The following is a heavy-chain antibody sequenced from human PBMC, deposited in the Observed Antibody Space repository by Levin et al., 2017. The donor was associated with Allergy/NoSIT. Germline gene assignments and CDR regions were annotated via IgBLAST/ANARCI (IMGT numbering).Heavy chain of an antibody. CDR2: TYYRSKWST. CDR3: SRWNSPLKFFDY. Sequence: MTSETLSLTCAISGDSVSSNSAAWNWIRQSPSRGLEWLGRTYYRSKWSTDYAVSVKSRITINPDTSKNQFSLQLNSVTPEDTAVYYCSRWNSPLKFFDYWGQGILVTVSS. CDR1: GDSVSSNSAA. J-gene: IGHJ4*02. V-gene: IGHV6-1*01. D-gene: IGHD1-1*01.